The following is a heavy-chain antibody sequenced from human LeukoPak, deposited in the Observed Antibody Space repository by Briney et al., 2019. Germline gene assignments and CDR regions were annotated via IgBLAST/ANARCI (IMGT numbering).Heavy chain of an antibody. CDR2: IIPILGIA. CDR1: GGTFSSYA. V-gene: IGHV1-69*04. Sequence: GASVKVSCKASGGTFSSYAISWVRQAPGQGLEWMGRIIPILGIANYAQKFQGRVTITADKSTSTAYMELSSLRSEDTAVYYCARSLDTRASLDTIFGVAAPPGYFDLWGRGTLVTVSS. J-gene: IGHJ2*01. CDR3: ARSLDTRASLDTIFGVAAPPGYFDL. D-gene: IGHD3-3*01.